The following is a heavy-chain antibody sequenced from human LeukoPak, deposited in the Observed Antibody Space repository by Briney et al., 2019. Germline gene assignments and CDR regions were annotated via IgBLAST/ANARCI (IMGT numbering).Heavy chain of an antibody. CDR3: ARDPGGSGPAS. CDR2: INHSGST. Sequence: SETLSLTCAVYGGSFSGYYWSWIRQPPGKGLEWIGEINHSGSTNYNPSLKSRVTISIDTSKNQFSLKLSSVTAADTAVYDCARDPGGSGPASWGPGTLVTVSS. D-gene: IGHD6-19*01. V-gene: IGHV4-34*01. CDR1: GGSFSGYY. J-gene: IGHJ5*02.